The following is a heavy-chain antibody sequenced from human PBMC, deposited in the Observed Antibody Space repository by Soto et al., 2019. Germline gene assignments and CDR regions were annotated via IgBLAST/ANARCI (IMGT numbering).Heavy chain of an antibody. Sequence: LETLSLTCAVSGASISSDYWSWVRQPPGKGLEWIGYIYNSGSTKYNPSLKSRVTISLDTSKNQFSLNLSSVTAADTAVYYCARVVPLMDYYFGVDVWGQGTTVTVSS. CDR1: GASISSDY. CDR2: IYNSGST. J-gene: IGHJ6*02. CDR3: ARVVPLMDYYFGVDV. V-gene: IGHV4-59*01. D-gene: IGHD2-8*01.